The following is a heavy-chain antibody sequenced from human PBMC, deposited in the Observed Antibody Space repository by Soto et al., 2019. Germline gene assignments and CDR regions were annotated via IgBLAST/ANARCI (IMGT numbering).Heavy chain of an antibody. CDR2: IIPIFGTA. CDR3: AGGTYCVSDYYSLFAFDI. V-gene: IGHV1-69*01. D-gene: IGHD2-21*02. CDR1: GGTFSSYA. J-gene: IGHJ3*02. Sequence: QVQLVQSGAEVKKPGSSVKVSCKASGGTFSSYAISWVRQAPGQGLEWMGGIIPIFGTANYAQKFQGRVTITAHESTSTAYMELSSLKSEDTPVYYCAGGTYCVSDYYSLFAFDIWGQGTMVTVSS.